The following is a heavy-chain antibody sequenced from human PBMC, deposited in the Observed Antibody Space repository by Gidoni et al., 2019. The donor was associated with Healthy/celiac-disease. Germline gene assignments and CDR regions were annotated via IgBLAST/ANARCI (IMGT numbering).Heavy chain of an antibody. J-gene: IGHJ2*01. CDR3: ASRTGANWYFDL. V-gene: IGHV1-8*01. Sequence: MNPNSGNTGYAQKLQGRVTMTRNTSISTAYMELSSLRSEDTAVYYCASRTGANWYFDLWGRGTLVTVSS. CDR2: MNPNSGNT. D-gene: IGHD7-27*01.